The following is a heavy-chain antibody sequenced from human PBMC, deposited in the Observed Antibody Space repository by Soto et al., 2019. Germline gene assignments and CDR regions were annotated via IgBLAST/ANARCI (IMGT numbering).Heavy chain of an antibody. V-gene: IGHV3-23*01. CDR1: GFTFRSYA. CDR2: ISAAGGST. J-gene: IGHJ4*02. D-gene: IGHD6-13*01. Sequence: EVQLLESGGDLVQPGGSLRLSCAASGFTFRSYAMSWVRQAPGKGLEWVSSISAAGGSTYYADSVAGRFTISRDNSKNSLYLQMNSLRAEDTALYYCAKGTGSSSWDAFDYWGQGTLVTVSS. CDR3: AKGTGSSSWDAFDY.